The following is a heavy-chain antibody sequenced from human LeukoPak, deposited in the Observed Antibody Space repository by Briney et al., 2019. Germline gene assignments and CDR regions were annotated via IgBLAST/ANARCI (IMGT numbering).Heavy chain of an antibody. V-gene: IGHV3-15*01. CDR3: STPLTTPFDY. J-gene: IGHJ4*02. Sequence: GGSLRLFCAASGFTFSNAWMSWVRQAPGKGLEWVGRIKSKTEGGTTDYAAPVNGRFTISRDDSKNTLYLQMNSLNTDDSAVYFCSTPLTTPFDYWGLGTLVTVSS. CDR2: IKSKTEGGTT. D-gene: IGHD4-17*01. CDR1: GFTFSNAW.